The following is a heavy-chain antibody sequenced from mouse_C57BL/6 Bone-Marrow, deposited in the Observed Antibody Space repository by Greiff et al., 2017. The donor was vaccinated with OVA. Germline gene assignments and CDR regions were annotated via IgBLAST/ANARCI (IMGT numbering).Heavy chain of an antibody. J-gene: IGHJ1*03. CDR2: INPSNGGT. V-gene: IGHV1-53*01. CDR3: ARGRYDYYWYFDV. Sequence: VKLQESGTELVKPGASVKLSCKASGYTFTSYWMHWVKQRPGQGLEWIGNINPSNGGTNYNEKFKSKATLTVDKSSSTAYMQLSSLTSEDSAVYYCARGRYDYYWYFDVWGTGTTVTVSS. CDR1: GYTFTSYW. D-gene: IGHD2-4*01.